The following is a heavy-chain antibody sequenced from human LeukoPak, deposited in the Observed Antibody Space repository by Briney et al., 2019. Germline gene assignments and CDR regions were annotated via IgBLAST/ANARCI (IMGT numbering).Heavy chain of an antibody. D-gene: IGHD3-10*01. J-gene: IGHJ4*02. CDR1: GFTFSHFG. CDR3: AKDVETIIPYYFDY. Sequence: PGRSLRLSCAASGFTFSHFGIHWVRQAPGKGLEWVARISYDGSKEYYAESVKGRFTISRDNSKNRLYLQMNSLRAEDTAFYFCAKDVETIIPYYFDYWGQGTQVTVSS. V-gene: IGHV3-30*18. CDR2: ISYDGSKE.